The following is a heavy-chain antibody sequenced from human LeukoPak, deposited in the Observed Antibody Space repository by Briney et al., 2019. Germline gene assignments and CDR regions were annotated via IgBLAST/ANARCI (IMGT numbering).Heavy chain of an antibody. CDR3: ARLYGAARAFDI. D-gene: IGHD6-6*01. CDR2: IYYSGST. Sequence: WVRQPPGKGLEWIGSIYYSGSTYYNPSLKSRVTISVDTSKNQFSLKLSSVTAADTAVYYCARLYGAARAFDIWGQGTMVTVSS. V-gene: IGHV4-39*01. J-gene: IGHJ3*02.